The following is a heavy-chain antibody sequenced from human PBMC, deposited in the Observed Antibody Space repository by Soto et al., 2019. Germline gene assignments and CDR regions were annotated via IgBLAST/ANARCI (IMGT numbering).Heavy chain of an antibody. CDR1: GYTFTGYR. V-gene: IGHV1-2*02. J-gene: IGHJ4*02. CDR3: ARLVGSL. Sequence: ASVKVSCKASGYTFTGYRLHWVRQAPGQGLEWMGWINPNSGDTNLAQKFQGSVTLTRDTSISTVYMELSTLTSDDTAVYYCARLVGSLWGPGTLVTVSS. D-gene: IGHD1-26*01. CDR2: INPNSGDT.